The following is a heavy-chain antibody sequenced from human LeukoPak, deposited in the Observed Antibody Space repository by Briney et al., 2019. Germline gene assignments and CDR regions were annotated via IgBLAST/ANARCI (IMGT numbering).Heavy chain of an antibody. CDR2: IKQDGSEK. CDR1: RFTFSNSW. D-gene: IGHD4-17*01. J-gene: IGHJ6*03. V-gene: IGHV3-7*01. Sequence: GGSLRLSCAASRFTFSNSWMSWVRLAPGKGMEWVANIKQDGSEKYYVDSVKGRFTISRDNAKHSLYLQMNRLRAEDTAVYYCAGCSTVTTYYYSYYMDIWGKGTTVTVSS. CDR3: AGCSTVTTYYYSYYMDI.